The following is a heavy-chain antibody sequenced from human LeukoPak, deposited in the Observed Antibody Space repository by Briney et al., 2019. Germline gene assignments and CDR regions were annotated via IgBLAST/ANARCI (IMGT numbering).Heavy chain of an antibody. V-gene: IGHV4-31*03. CDR1: GGSISSGGYY. D-gene: IGHD3-10*01. CDR2: IYYSGST. Sequence: PSETLSLTCTVSGGSISSGGYYWSWIRQHPGKGLEWIVYIYYSGSTYYNPSLKSRVTISVDTSKNQFSLKLSSVTAADTAVYYCARLERITMVRGVIDGIDYWGQGTLVTVSS. J-gene: IGHJ4*02. CDR3: ARLERITMVRGVIDGIDY.